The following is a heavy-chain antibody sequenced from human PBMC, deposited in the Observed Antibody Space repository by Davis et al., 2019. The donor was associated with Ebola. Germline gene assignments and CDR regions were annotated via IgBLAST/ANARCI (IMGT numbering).Heavy chain of an antibody. J-gene: IGHJ4*02. D-gene: IGHD3-22*01. CDR3: ARNYYYDSSGYYSGFDY. V-gene: IGHV1-2*02. CDR2: INPNSGGT. CDR1: VYTFTGYY. Sequence: SVKVSCKASVYTFTGYYMHWVRQAPGQGLEGMGWINPNSGGTNYAQKFQGRVTMTRDTSISTAYMELSRLRSDDTAVYYCARNYYYDSSGYYSGFDYWGQGTLVTVSS.